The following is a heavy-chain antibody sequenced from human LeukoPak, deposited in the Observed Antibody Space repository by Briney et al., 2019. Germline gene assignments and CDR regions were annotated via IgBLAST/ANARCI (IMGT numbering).Heavy chain of an antibody. V-gene: IGHV4-34*01. D-gene: IGHD3-10*01. J-gene: IGHJ4*02. CDR3: ARRYYYNLGSFPFDF. Sequence: SETLSLTCAVSGGPFSGYFWSWIRQSSGKGLEWIGEIHNGGTTNYNPSLNSRVTISEDTSKNQFYLNLSSVTAADTAVYYCARRYYYNLGSFPFDFWGQGTLVTVSS. CDR1: GGPFSGYF. CDR2: IHNGGTT.